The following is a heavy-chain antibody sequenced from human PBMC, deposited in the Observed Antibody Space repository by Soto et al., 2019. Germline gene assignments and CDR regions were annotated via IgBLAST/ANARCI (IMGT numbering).Heavy chain of an antibody. J-gene: IGHJ3*02. CDR1: GFTVSSNY. V-gene: IGHV3-53*04. Sequence: GGSLRLSCAASGFTVSSNYMSWVRQAPGKGLEWVSVIYSGGSTYYADSVKGRFTISRHNSKNTLYLQMNSLRAEDTAVYYCAREGGVVAAMGAFDIWGKGKMVTVSS. CDR2: IYSGGST. CDR3: AREGGVVAAMGAFDI. D-gene: IGHD2-15*01.